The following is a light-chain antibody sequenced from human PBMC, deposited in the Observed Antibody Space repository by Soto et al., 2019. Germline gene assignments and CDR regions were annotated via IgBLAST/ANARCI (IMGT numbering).Light chain of an antibody. Sequence: EIVLTQSPGTLSLSPGDRVTLSCRARQSVSSNYLAWYQQQPGQAPRLLIYATSARATGIPDRFSGSRSGTDFTLTISRLETEDFAMYYCQQYGDYNSPRYSFGQGTRLEI. CDR1: QSVSSNY. V-gene: IGKV3-20*01. J-gene: IGKJ2*03. CDR2: ATS. CDR3: QQYGDYNSPRYS.